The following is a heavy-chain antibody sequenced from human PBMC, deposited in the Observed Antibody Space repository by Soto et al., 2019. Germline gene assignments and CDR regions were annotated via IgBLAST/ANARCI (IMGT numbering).Heavy chain of an antibody. D-gene: IGHD3-10*01. V-gene: IGHV3-20*04. J-gene: IGHJ4*01. CDR2: INWNGDST. CDR1: GFTFDDYG. CDR3: ARDPLYFGEIGYFDY. Sequence: GALRLSCAASGFTFDDYGMSWVRQAPGKGLEWVTGINWNGDSTGYAETVKGRLTIYRDNAKNSLYLQMNSLRADDTAVYYCARDPLYFGEIGYFDYWG.